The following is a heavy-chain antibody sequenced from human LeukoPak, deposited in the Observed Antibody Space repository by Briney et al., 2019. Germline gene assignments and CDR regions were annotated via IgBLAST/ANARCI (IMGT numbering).Heavy chain of an antibody. J-gene: IGHJ4*02. V-gene: IGHV4-4*07. CDR2: IDTSGST. Sequence: SETLSLTCTVSGGSLSSYYWSWIRQPAGKGLEWIGRIDTSGSTNYNPSLKSRITMSVDTSKNQFSLKLTSVTVADTAVYYCARERSQWEPGHWGQGTLATVSS. D-gene: IGHD1-26*01. CDR3: ARERSQWEPGH. CDR1: GGSLSSYY.